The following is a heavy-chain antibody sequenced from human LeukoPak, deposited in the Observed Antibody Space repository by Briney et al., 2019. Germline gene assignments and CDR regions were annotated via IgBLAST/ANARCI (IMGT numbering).Heavy chain of an antibody. CDR3: ARELLWFGELSSWFDP. V-gene: IGHV4-38-2*02. D-gene: IGHD3-10*01. CDR2: IYYSGST. CDR1: GYSISSGYY. J-gene: IGHJ5*02. Sequence: PSETLSLTCTVSGYSISSGYYWGWIRQPPGKGLEWIGSIYYSGSTYYNPSLKSRVTISVDTSKNQFSLKLSSVTAADTAVYYCARELLWFGELSSWFDPWGQGTLVTVSS.